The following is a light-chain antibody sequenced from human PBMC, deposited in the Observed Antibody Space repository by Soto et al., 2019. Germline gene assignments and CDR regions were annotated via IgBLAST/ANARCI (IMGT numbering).Light chain of an antibody. V-gene: IGLV1-44*01. CDR3: AAWDDSLNGYV. Sequence: QSVLTQPPSASGTPGQRVTISCSGSSSNIGSNTVNWYQQLPGTAPKLLIYSNNQRPSGVPDRFSGSKSGTSASLAISGLPSEAEADYYCAAWDDSLNGYVFGTGTKVT. CDR1: SSNIGSNT. J-gene: IGLJ1*01. CDR2: SNN.